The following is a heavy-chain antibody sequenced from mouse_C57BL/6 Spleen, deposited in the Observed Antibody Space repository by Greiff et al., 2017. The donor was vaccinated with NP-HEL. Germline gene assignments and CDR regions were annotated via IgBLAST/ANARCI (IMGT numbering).Heavy chain of an antibody. V-gene: IGHV3-1*01. D-gene: IGHD1-1*02. J-gene: IGHJ3*01. CDR3: ARDMGAWFAY. Sequence: EVQRVESGPGMVKPSQSLSLTCTVTGYSITSGYDWHWIRHFPGNKLEWMGYISYSGSTNYNPSLKSRISITHDTSKNHFFLKLNSVTTEDTATYYCARDMGAWFAYWGQGTLVTVSA. CDR1: GYSITSGYD. CDR2: ISYSGST.